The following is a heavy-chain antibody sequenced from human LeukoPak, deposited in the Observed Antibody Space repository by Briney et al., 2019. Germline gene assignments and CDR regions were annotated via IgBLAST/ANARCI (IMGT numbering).Heavy chain of an antibody. J-gene: IGHJ4*02. D-gene: IGHD1/OR15-1a*01. V-gene: IGHV3-74*01. CDR1: GFTFSSYW. CDR3: ARGRLWNIDY. Sequence: PGGSLRLSCAASGFTFSSYWMHWVRQAPGKGLVWVSRINRDGSSTTYADSVKGRVTISRDNTKNTVYLQMNSLRAEDTAVYYCARGRLWNIDYWGREPWSPSPQ. CDR2: INRDGSST.